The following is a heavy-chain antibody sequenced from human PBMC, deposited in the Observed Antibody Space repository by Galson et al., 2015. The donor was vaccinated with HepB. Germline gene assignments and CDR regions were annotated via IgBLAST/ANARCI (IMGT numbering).Heavy chain of an antibody. V-gene: IGHV6-1*01. CDR2: TYYRSKWYN. D-gene: IGHD2-21*02. CDR3: ARAVVTAIGEYYFDY. J-gene: IGHJ4*02. CDR1: GDSVSSNSAA. Sequence: CAIPGDSVSSNSAAWNWIRQSPSRGLEWLGRTYYRSKWYNDYAVSVKSRITINPDTSKNQFSLQLNSATPEDTAVYYCARAVVTAIGEYYFDYWGQGNLVTVSS.